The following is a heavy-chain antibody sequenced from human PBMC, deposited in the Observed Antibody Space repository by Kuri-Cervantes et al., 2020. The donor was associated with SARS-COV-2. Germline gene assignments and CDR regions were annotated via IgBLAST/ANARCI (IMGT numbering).Heavy chain of an antibody. J-gene: IGHJ4*02. CDR3: AKDRSSYSSGFYDGY. Sequence: GGSLRLSCAASGFSFYSYAMSWVRQAPGKGLEWVSSISSSNGNTHYADSVRGRFTISRDNSQNMVYLQMNSLRAEDTAVYHCAKDRSSYSSGFYDGYWGQGTLVTVSS. V-gene: IGHV3-23*01. D-gene: IGHD6-19*01. CDR1: GFSFYSYA. CDR2: ISSSNGNT.